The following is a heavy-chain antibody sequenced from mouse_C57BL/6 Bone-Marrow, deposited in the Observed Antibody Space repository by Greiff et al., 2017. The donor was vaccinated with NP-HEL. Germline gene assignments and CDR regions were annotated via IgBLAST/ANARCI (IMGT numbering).Heavy chain of an antibody. CDR3: ARSYGSRYWYFDV. J-gene: IGHJ1*03. Sequence: QVQLQQSGAELVRPGTSVKMSCKASGYTFTNYWIGWAKQRPGHGLEWIGDIYPGGGYTNYNEKFKGKATLTADKSSSTAYMQFSSLTSEDSAIYYCARSYGSRYWYFDVWGTGTTVTVSS. D-gene: IGHD1-1*01. CDR2: IYPGGGYT. CDR1: GYTFTNYW. V-gene: IGHV1-63*01.